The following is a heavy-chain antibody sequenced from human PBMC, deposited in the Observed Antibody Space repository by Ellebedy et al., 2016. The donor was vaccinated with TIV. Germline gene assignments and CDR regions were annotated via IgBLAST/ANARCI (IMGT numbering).Heavy chain of an antibody. CDR2: ISGGGGST. CDR3: VKPYFGAINDVFEI. V-gene: IGHV3-23*01. D-gene: IGHD3-10*01. J-gene: IGHJ3*02. Sequence: GGSLRLSCAVSGFTFSSDAMTWVRQVPGKGLEWVSAISGGGGSTYSADSVKGRFFISRDNSKNTLYLQMNSMRAEDTAVYFCVKPYFGAINDVFEIWGQGTMVTVSS. CDR1: GFTFSSDA.